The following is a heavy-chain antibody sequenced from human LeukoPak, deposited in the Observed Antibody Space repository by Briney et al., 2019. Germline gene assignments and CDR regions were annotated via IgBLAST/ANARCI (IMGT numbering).Heavy chain of an antibody. CDR2: ISGSGGST. CDR1: GFTFSDYW. J-gene: IGHJ4*02. D-gene: IGHD3-16*02. V-gene: IGHV3-23*01. CDR3: AKEYYDYVWGSYRYPLDY. Sequence: QPGGSLRLSCAASGFTFSDYWMHWVRQAPGKGLEWVSAISGSGGSTYYADSVKGRFTISRDNSKNTLYLQMNSLRAEDTAVYYCAKEYYDYVWGSYRYPLDYWGQGTLVTVSS.